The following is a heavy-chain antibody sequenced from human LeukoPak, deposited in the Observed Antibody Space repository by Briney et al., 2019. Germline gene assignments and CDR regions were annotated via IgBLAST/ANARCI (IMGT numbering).Heavy chain of an antibody. D-gene: IGHD3-22*01. J-gene: IGHJ4*02. CDR1: GFTFSTYS. CDR2: INYSGSNI. CDR3: ARAKALTYYYDSSGLDY. V-gene: IGHV3-48*04. Sequence: GGSLRLSCAASGFTFSTYSMNWVRQAPGKGLEWISDINYSGSNIYYADSVKGRFTVSRDNAKNSLYLQMNSLRAEDTAVYYCARAKALTYYYDSSGLDYWGQGTLVTVSS.